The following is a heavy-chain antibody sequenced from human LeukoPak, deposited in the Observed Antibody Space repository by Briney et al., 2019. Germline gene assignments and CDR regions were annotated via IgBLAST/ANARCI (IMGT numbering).Heavy chain of an antibody. D-gene: IGHD5-24*01. CDR1: AGSINTYF. CDR3: ARGSEMTKTSGHYSFDY. Sequence: SETLSLTCTVSAGSINTYFWSWVRQPAGKGLEWIGRISDSGTTYYNPSLESRVTISLDTSNNQFFLKVTSVTAADTAVYYCARGSEMTKTSGHYSFDYWGQGNLFSVSS. V-gene: IGHV4-4*07. CDR2: ISDSGTT. J-gene: IGHJ4*02.